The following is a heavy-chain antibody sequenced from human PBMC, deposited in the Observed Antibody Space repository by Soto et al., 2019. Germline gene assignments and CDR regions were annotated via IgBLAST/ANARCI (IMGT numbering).Heavy chain of an antibody. D-gene: IGHD2-2*02. CDR3: ARSLTKGYCTITGCYTRPLYGMDV. CDR1: GYTFSGYY. CDR2: INPNSGGT. V-gene: IGHV1-2*02. Sequence: ASVNVSCKASGYTFSGYYIHWLRQAPGQGLEWMGWINPNSGGTNYAQKFQGRVTVTRDTPTSTAYMELSRLTSDDTAVYYCARSLTKGYCTITGCYTRPLYGMDVWGQGTTVTVSS. J-gene: IGHJ6*02.